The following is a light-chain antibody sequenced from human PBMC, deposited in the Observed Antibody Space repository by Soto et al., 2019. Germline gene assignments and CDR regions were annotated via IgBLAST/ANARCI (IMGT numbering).Light chain of an antibody. CDR2: GAS. Sequence: EIVMTHSPATLSVSPGERATLSCRASQSVSSNLAWYQRKPGQAPRLLIYGASTRATGIPARFSGSGSGTEFTLTISNLQSEDFAVYYCQQYNNWPPWTFGQGTKVDIK. V-gene: IGKV3-15*01. CDR3: QQYNNWPPWT. CDR1: QSVSSN. J-gene: IGKJ1*01.